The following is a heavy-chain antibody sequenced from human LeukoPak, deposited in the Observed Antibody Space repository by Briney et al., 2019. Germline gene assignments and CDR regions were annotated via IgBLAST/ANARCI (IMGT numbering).Heavy chain of an antibody. CDR1: GGSVSSGVYF. CDR2: IYYSGST. D-gene: IGHD3-22*01. Sequence: SETLSLTCTASGGSVSSGVYFWSWIRQPPGKGLEWIGSIYYSGSTYYNPSLKSRVTISVDTSKNQFSLKLSSVTAADTAVYYCARYPVYDDSDYYKYYFDYWGQGTLVTVSS. CDR3: ARYPVYDDSDYYKYYFDY. V-gene: IGHV4-39*01. J-gene: IGHJ4*02.